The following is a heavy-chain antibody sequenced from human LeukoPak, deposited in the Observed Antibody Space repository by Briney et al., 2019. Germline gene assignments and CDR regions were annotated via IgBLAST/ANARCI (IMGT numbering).Heavy chain of an antibody. CDR2: IDTAGGT. CDR1: GFTFSNYD. J-gene: IGHJ2*01. V-gene: IGHV3-13*01. CDR3: ARRANGDYGRWYYDL. D-gene: IGHD4-17*01. Sequence: GGSLRLSCAASGFTFSNYDIHCVRQASGKGLEWVSGIDTAGGTKYPDSVKGRFAISRENAKNSLHLQMNSLKAGDTAIYYCARRANGDYGRWYYDLWGRGTPVTVSS.